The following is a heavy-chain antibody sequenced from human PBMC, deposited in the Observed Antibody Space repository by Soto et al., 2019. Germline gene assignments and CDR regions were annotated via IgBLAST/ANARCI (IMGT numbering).Heavy chain of an antibody. CDR3: AASIFYYGMDV. V-gene: IGHV5-51*01. J-gene: IGHJ6*02. CDR2: IYPGDSDT. CDR1: GSTFTNYW. Sequence: GESLKISCKGSGSTFTNYWIGWVRQVPGKGLEWMGIIYPGDSDTKYNPSFQGQVTISADKSITTTYLRWTSLKASDTAIYYCAASIFYYGMDVWGQGTTITVSS.